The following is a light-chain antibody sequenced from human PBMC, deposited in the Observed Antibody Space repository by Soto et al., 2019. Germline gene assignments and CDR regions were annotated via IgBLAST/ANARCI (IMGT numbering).Light chain of an antibody. CDR3: SSYAGSNNVIYV. CDR1: SSDVGGYNY. CDR2: EVS. Sequence: QSVLTQSPSASGSPGQSVTISCTGTSSDVGGYNYVSWYQQHPGKAPKLMIYEVSKRPSGVPDRFSGSKSGNTASLPVSGLQAEDEADYYCSSYAGSNNVIYVFGTGAKVTVL. J-gene: IGLJ1*01. V-gene: IGLV2-8*01.